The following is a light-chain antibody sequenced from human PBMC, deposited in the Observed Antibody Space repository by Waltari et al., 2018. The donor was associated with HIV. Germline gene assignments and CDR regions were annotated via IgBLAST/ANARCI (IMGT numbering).Light chain of an antibody. CDR3: SSYTSSSPYA. CDR2: DVS. CDR1: SSEGGGYNY. J-gene: IGLJ1*01. Sequence: QSALTQPASVSGSPGQSITISCTGTSSEGGGYNYVSWYQQHPGKAPKLMIYDVSNRPSGVSNRFSGSKSGNTASLTISGLQAEDEADYYCSSYTSSSPYAFGTGTKVTVL. V-gene: IGLV2-14*03.